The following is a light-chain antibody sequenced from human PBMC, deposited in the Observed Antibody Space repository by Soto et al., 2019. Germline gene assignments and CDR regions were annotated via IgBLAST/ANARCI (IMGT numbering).Light chain of an antibody. CDR2: RNN. CDR1: SSNIGSNY. J-gene: IGLJ2*01. Sequence: QSVLTQPPSASGTPGQRVTISCSGSSSNIGSNYVYWYQQLPGTAPKLLIYRNNQRPSGVPDRFSGSKSGTSASLAISGLRSEDEADYYCAAWDVSLSGPHVVFGGGTQLTVL. CDR3: AAWDVSLSGPHVV. V-gene: IGLV1-47*01.